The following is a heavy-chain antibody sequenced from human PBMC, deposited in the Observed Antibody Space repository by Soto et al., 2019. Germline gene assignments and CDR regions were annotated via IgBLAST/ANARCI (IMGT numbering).Heavy chain of an antibody. V-gene: IGHV1-69*13. CDR2: IIPIFGTA. CDR1: GGTFSSYA. D-gene: IGHD5-12*01. Sequence: GASVKVSCKASGGTFSSYAISWVRQAPGQGLEWMGGIIPIFGTANYAQKFQGRVTITADESTSTAYMELSSLRSEDTAVYYCAAPRGYDTMAYYFDYWGQGTLVTVSS. CDR3: AAPRGYDTMAYYFDY. J-gene: IGHJ4*02.